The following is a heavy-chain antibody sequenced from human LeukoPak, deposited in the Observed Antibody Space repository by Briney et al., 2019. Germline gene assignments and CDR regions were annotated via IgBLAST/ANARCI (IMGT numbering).Heavy chain of an antibody. CDR3: ARGLKDIVVVVAAISDAFDI. D-gene: IGHD2-15*01. CDR1: GYTFTRYD. Sequence: GASVKVSCKASGYTFTRYDINWVRQATGQGLEWMGWMNPNSGNTGYAQKFQGRVTITRNTSISTAYMELSSLRSEDTAVYYCARGLKDIVVVVAAISDAFDIWGQGTMVTVSS. V-gene: IGHV1-8*03. J-gene: IGHJ3*02. CDR2: MNPNSGNT.